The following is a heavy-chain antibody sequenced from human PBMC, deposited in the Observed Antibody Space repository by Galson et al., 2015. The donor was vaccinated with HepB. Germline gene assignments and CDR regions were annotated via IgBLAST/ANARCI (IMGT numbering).Heavy chain of an antibody. V-gene: IGHV1-8*01. CDR3: AKGDGDYPESFDF. Sequence: SVKVSCKASGYSFTSYDIHWVRQLTGQGLEWMGWMGPKSGDTGYAQKFQGRVTMTRDTSMRTAFMGLRSLTTEDTAVYYCAKGDGDYPESFDFWGQGTMVIVSS. CDR1: GYSFTSYD. D-gene: IGHD4-17*01. J-gene: IGHJ3*01. CDR2: MGPKSGDT.